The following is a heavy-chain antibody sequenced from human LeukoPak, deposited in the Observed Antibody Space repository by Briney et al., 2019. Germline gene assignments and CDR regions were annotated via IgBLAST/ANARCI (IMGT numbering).Heavy chain of an antibody. CDR2: FYSGERP. CDR1: GGSFSYSH. CDR3: ARSGSSGWYYERAFDI. D-gene: IGHD6-19*01. V-gene: IGHV4-4*09. J-gene: IGHJ3*02. Sequence: SETLSLTCTVSGGSFSYSHWSWIRQAPGKALECIGNFYSGERPNYNPSLKSRVAISADTSKNQFFLRLTSVTAADTAVYYCARSGSSGWYYERAFDIWGQGTMVTVSS.